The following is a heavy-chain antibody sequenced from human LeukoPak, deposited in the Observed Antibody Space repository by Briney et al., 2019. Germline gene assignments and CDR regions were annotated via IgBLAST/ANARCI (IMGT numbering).Heavy chain of an antibody. V-gene: IGHV3-23*01. J-gene: IGHJ4*02. CDR1: GFTFSSYA. Sequence: GGSLRLSFAASGFTFSSYAMSWFRKAPGKGLEWVSTISGSGGSTYYADSVKGRFTISRDNSKNTLYLQVNSLRAEDTAVYYCAKSWIHLWPFEYWGQGTLVTVSS. D-gene: IGHD5-18*01. CDR3: AKSWIHLWPFEY. CDR2: ISGSGGST.